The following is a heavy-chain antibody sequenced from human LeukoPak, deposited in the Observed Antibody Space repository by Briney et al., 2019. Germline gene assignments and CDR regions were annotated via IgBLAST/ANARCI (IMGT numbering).Heavy chain of an antibody. CDR1: GFTFSNYA. Sequence: TGGSLRLSCAASGFTFSNYAMHWVRQAPGKGLEYVSGITSNGRGKHYSDSVKGRSTISRDNSKNTLYLQMNSLRAEDTAVYYCAKDWVGATDGMDWDYWGQGTLVTVSS. CDR3: AKDWVGATDGMDWDY. J-gene: IGHJ4*02. D-gene: IGHD1-26*01. CDR2: ITSNGRGK. V-gene: IGHV3-64*02.